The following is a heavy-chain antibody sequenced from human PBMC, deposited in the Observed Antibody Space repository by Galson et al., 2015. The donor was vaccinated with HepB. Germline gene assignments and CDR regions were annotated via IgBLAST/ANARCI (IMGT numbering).Heavy chain of an antibody. V-gene: IGHV3-30-3*01. CDR1: GFTFSHYA. Sequence: SLRLSCAASGFTFSHYAMHWVRQAPGKGLEWVAVISYDGSNKYYADSVKGRFTISRDNSKNTLYLQMNSLRAEDTAVYYCARGGLGPIFGVVNDAFDIWGQGTMVTVSS. CDR3: ARGGLGPIFGVVNDAFDI. D-gene: IGHD3-3*01. J-gene: IGHJ3*02. CDR2: ISYDGSNK.